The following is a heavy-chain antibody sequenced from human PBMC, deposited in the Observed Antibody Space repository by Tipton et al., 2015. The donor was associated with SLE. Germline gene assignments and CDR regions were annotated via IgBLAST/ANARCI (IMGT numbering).Heavy chain of an antibody. CDR1: GYTFTSYG. Sequence: QLVQSGAEVKKPGASVKVSCKASGYTFTSYGISWVRQAPGQGLEWMGWISAYNGNTNYAQKLQGRVTITADESTSTAYMELSSLRSEDTAVYYCASARMVATYGMDVWGQGTTVTVSS. D-gene: IGHD2-15*01. V-gene: IGHV1-18*01. J-gene: IGHJ6*02. CDR2: ISAYNGNT. CDR3: ASARMVATYGMDV.